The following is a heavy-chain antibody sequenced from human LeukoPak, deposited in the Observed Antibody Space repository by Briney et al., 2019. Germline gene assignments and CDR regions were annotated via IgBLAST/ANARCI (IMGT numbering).Heavy chain of an antibody. J-gene: IGHJ3*02. CDR1: GGSISSSNW. CDR3: VREFADDAFDI. D-gene: IGHD2-21*01. Sequence: PSETLSLTCAVSGGSISSSNWWSWVRQPPGKGLEWIGEIYHSGNTNYNPSLKSRVTISVDKSKNQLSLKLDSVTAADTAVYYCVREFADDAFDIWGQGTMVTVSS. V-gene: IGHV4-4*02. CDR2: IYHSGNT.